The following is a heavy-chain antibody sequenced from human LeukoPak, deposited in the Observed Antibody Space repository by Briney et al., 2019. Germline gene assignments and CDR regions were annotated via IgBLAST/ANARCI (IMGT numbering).Heavy chain of an antibody. CDR2: IYYSGST. CDR1: GGSISSYY. D-gene: IGHD5-24*01. CDR3: ASTGNSYYYYMDV. J-gene: IGHJ6*03. V-gene: IGHV4-39*01. Sequence: KASETLSLTCTVSGGSISSYYWSWIRQPPGKGLEWIGSIYYSGSTYYNPSLKSRVTISVDTSKNQFSLKLSSVTAADTAVYYCASTGNSYYYYMDVWGKGTTVTVSS.